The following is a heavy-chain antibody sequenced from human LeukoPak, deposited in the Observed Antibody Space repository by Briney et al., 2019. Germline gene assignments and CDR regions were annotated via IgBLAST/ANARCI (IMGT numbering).Heavy chain of an antibody. J-gene: IGHJ4*02. CDR3: ARNGRHNPLGPLS. D-gene: IGHD1-14*01. V-gene: IGHV4-39*01. CDR1: GGSISSSSYY. CDR2: IYYSGST. Sequence: SETLSLTCTVSGGSISSSSYYWGWIRQPPGKGLEWIGSIYYSGSTYYNPSLKSRVTISVDTSKNQFSLKLSSVTAADTAVYYCARNGRHNPLGPLSWGQGTLVTVSS.